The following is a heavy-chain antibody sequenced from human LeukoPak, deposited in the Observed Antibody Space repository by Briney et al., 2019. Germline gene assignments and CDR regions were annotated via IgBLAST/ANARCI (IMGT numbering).Heavy chain of an antibody. V-gene: IGHV4-59*01. J-gene: IGHJ4*02. CDR3: ARVRDRSSYFYDLDY. D-gene: IGHD3-22*01. CDR2: IHYSGST. CDR1: GGSITSYY. Sequence: SETLSLTCTVSGGSITSYYWSWIRQPPGKGLEWIGCIHYSGSTNYNPSLKSRVTISVDTSKNQFSLKLSSVTTADTAVYYCARVRDRSSYFYDLDYWGQGTLVTVSS.